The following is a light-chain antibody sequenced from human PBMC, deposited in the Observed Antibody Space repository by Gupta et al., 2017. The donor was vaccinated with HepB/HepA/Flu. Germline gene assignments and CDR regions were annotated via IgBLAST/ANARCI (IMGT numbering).Light chain of an antibody. CDR3: QVWDSNNDHVV. V-gene: IGLV3-21*02. CDR1: NIGDKR. CDR2: DDS. J-gene: IGLJ2*01. Sequence: SYVLTQPPSVSVAPGHTARITCGGDNIGDKRVHWYQQKPGQAPVLVLYDDSDRPSGIPERFSGSNSGNTATVTISRVEVGDEADYYCQVWDSNNDHVVFGGGTKLTVL.